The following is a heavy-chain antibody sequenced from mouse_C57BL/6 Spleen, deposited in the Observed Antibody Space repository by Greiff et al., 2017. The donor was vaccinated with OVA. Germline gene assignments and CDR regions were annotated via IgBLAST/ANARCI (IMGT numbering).Heavy chain of an antibody. CDR3: ARMGITTGLAY. Sequence: QVQLQQSGAELVKPGASVKLSCKASGYTFTSYWMHWVKQRPGQGLEWIGMIHPNSGSTNYNEKFKSKATLTVDKSSSTAYMQLSSLTSEDSAVYYGARMGITTGLAYWGQGTLVTVSA. CDR1: GYTFTSYW. CDR2: IHPNSGST. V-gene: IGHV1-64*01. D-gene: IGHD1-1*01. J-gene: IGHJ3*01.